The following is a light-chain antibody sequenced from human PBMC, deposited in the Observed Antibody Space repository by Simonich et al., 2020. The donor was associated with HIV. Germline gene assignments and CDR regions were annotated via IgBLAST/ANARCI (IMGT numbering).Light chain of an antibody. J-gene: IGKJ3*01. CDR1: QSVSSY. V-gene: IGKV3-11*01. Sequence: EIVLTQSPATLSLSPGERATLSCRASQSVSSYLAWYQQKPGQAPRLLIYDASNRATGIPARFSGSGSGTDFTLTISSLEPEDFAMYYCQQYGSSPFTFGPGTKVEIK. CDR3: QQYGSSPFT. CDR2: DAS.